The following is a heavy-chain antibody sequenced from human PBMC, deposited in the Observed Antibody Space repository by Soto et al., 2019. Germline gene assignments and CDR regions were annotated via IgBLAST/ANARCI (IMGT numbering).Heavy chain of an antibody. CDR3: ARDRYSGYDYYYFGMDV. D-gene: IGHD5-12*01. CDR2: IYSGGSK. CDR1: GFTASSNY. Sequence: PGGSLRLSCAASGFTASSNYMSWVRQAPGKGLEWVSVIYSGGSKYYADSVKGRFTISRDNSKNTLYLQMNSLRAEDTAVYYCARDRYSGYDYYYFGMDVWGQGTTVTVSS. V-gene: IGHV3-53*01. J-gene: IGHJ6*02.